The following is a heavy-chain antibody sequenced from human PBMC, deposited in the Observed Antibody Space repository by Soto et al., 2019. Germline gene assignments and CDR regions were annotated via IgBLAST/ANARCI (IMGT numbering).Heavy chain of an antibody. D-gene: IGHD6-13*01. CDR3: ARRGSGSWYFDY. V-gene: IGHV4-39*01. CDR1: GGSISTNSYY. J-gene: IGHJ4*02. CDR2: IYYSEST. Sequence: QLQLQESGPGLVKPSDTLSLTCTVSGGSISTNSYYWGWIRQPPGKGLEWIGSIYYSESTFYNPSLKSRVTISVDTSKNQFSLKLSSVTAADTAVFFCARRGSGSWYFDYWGQGTLVTVSS.